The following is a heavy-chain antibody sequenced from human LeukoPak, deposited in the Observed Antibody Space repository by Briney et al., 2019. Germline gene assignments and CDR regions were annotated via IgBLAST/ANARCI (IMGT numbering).Heavy chain of an antibody. CDR2: INHSGST. D-gene: IGHD1-26*01. J-gene: IGHJ5*02. Sequence: SETLSLTCTVSGGSISSSSYYWGWIRQPPGKGLEWIGEINHSGSTNYNPSLKSRVTISVDTSKNQLSLKVSSVTAADTAVYYCARQGGPTNWFDPWGQGTLVTVSS. CDR3: ARQGGPTNWFDP. CDR1: GGSISSSSYY. V-gene: IGHV4-39*01.